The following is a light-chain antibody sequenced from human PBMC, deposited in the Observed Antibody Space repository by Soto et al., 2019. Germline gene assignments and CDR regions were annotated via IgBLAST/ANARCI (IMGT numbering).Light chain of an antibody. J-gene: IGLJ1*01. Sequence: QSVLTQPRSVSGSPGQSVTISCTGTSSDVGGYNYVSWYQQHPGKAPKLMIYDVSKRPSGVPDRFSGSKSGNTASLTISGLQAEDEADYHCCSCAGSNTYVFGTGTKLTVL. CDR2: DVS. V-gene: IGLV2-11*01. CDR1: SSDVGGYNY. CDR3: CSCAGSNTYV.